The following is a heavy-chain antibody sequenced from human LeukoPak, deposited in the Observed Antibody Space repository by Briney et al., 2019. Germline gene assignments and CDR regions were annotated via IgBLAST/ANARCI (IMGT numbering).Heavy chain of an antibody. CDR2: ISGSGGST. CDR1: GFTFSSYA. Sequence: GGSLRLSCAASGFTFSSYAMSWVRQAPGKGLEWVSAISGSGGSTYYADSVKGRFTISRDNSKNTLYLQMNSLRAEDTAVYYCAKDLVLRDIVVVVAATGSPIDYWGQGTLVTVSS. J-gene: IGHJ4*02. CDR3: AKDLVLRDIVVVVAATGSPIDY. V-gene: IGHV3-23*01. D-gene: IGHD2-15*01.